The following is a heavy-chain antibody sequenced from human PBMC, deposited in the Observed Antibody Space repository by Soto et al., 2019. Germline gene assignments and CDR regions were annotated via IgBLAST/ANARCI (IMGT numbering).Heavy chain of an antibody. J-gene: IGHJ6*02. CDR1: GFTFSDYY. CDR3: ARARLITIFGVAPPYV. V-gene: IGHV3-11*06. D-gene: IGHD3-3*01. CDR2: ISSSSGYT. Sequence: GGSLRLSCVASGFTFSDYYMSWIRQAPGKGLEWVSYISSSSGYTNYADSVKGRFTISRDNSKNTLYLQMNSLRAEDTAVYYCARARLITIFGVAPPYVWGQGTTVTVSS.